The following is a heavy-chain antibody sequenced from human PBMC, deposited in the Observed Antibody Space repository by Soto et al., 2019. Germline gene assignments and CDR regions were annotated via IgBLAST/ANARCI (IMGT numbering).Heavy chain of an antibody. CDR3: AKDRDYDFWSGYLDY. CDR2: ISYDGSNK. Sequence: QVQLVESGGGVVQPGRSLRLSCAASGFTFSSYGMHWVRQAPGKGLEWVAVISYDGSNKYYADSVKGRFTISRDNSKNTLYLQMNSLRAEDTAVYYCAKDRDYDFWSGYLDYWGQGTLVTVSS. CDR1: GFTFSSYG. V-gene: IGHV3-30*18. J-gene: IGHJ4*02. D-gene: IGHD3-3*01.